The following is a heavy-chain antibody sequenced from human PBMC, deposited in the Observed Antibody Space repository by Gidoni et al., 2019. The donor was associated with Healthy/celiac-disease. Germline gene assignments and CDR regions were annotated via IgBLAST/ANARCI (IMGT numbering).Heavy chain of an antibody. Sequence: QVQLQQWGAGLLKPSETLSLTCAVHGGSFSGYYWSWIRPPPGKGLEWIGEINHSGSTNYNPSLKRRVTISVDTSKNQFSLKLSSVTAADTAVYYCARGYCSSTSCYTAGPNWFDPWGQGTLVTVSS. V-gene: IGHV4-34*01. CDR1: GGSFSGYY. J-gene: IGHJ5*02. CDR3: ARGYCSSTSCYTAGPNWFDP. CDR2: INHSGST. D-gene: IGHD2-2*02.